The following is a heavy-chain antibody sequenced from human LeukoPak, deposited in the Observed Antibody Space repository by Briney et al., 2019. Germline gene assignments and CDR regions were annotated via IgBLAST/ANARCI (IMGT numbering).Heavy chain of an antibody. J-gene: IGHJ4*02. CDR3: ASQWELHKFDY. CDR1: GFTFSSYA. D-gene: IGHD1-26*01. V-gene: IGHV3-23*01. Sequence: GGSLRLSCAAPGFTFSSYAMSWVRQAPGKGLEWVSAISGSGGSTYYADSVKGRFTISRDNSKNTLYLQMNSLRAEDTAVYYCASQWELHKFDYWGQGTLVTVSS. CDR2: ISGSGGST.